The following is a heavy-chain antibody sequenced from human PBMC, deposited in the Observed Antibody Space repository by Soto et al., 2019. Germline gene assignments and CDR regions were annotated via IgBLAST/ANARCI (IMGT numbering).Heavy chain of an antibody. V-gene: IGHV3-74*01. J-gene: IGHJ4*02. D-gene: IGHD3-10*01. CDR2: INTDGTTT. Sequence: GGSLRLSCAASGFTFSSYWMHWVRQAPGKGLVWVSRINTDGTTTAYADSVKGRFTISRDNAKNTLYLQMNSLRAEDTALYYCARRGPYFDSWGQGTLVTVSS. CDR3: ARRGPYFDS. CDR1: GFTFSSYW.